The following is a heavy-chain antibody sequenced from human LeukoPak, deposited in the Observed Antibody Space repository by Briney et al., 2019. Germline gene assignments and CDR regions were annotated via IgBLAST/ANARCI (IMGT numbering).Heavy chain of an antibody. V-gene: IGHV3-21*01. CDR2: ISSSSSYI. D-gene: IGHD5-24*01. Sequence: GGSLRLSCAASGFTFSSYSMNWVRQAPGKGLEWVSSISSSSSYIYYADSVKGRFTISRDNAKNSLYLQMNSLRAEDTAVYYCAKERDGYNSALDAFDIWGQGTMVTVSS. J-gene: IGHJ3*02. CDR1: GFTFSSYS. CDR3: AKERDGYNSALDAFDI.